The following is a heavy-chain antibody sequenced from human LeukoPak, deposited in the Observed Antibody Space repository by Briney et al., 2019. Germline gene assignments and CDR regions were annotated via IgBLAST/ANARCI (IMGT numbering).Heavy chain of an antibody. J-gene: IGHJ4*02. CDR3: ARRRDGYNYVGTDY. CDR2: IYPGDSDT. V-gene: IGHV5-51*01. D-gene: IGHD5-24*01. CDR1: GYNSTNYW. Sequence: GESLKISCNGSGYNSTNYWIGWVRQNPGKGLEWMGIIYPGDSDTTYSPSFQGQVTISADKSISTPYLHWSSLKASDTAMYYCARRRDGYNYVGTDYWGQGTLVTVSS.